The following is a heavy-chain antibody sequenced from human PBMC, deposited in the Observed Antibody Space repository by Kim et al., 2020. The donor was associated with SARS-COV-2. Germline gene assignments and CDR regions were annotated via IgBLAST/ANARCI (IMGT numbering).Heavy chain of an antibody. J-gene: IGHJ5*02. D-gene: IGHD4-17*01. CDR1: GFTFSSYA. Sequence: GGSLRPSCAASGFTFSSYAMHWVRQAPGKGLEWVAVISYDGSNKYYADSVKGRFTISRDNSKNTLYLQMNSLRAEDTAVYYCARDTTVVTGWFDPWGQGTLVTVSS. CDR3: ARDTTVVTGWFDP. V-gene: IGHV3-30*04. CDR2: ISYDGSNK.